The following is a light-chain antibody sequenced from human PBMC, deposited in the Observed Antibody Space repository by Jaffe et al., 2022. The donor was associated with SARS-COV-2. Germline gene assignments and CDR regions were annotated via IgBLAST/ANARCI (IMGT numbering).Light chain of an antibody. CDR1: QGINNY. V-gene: IGKV1-16*02. Sequence: DIQMTQSPSSLSASVGDRVTITCRASQGINNYLAWFQQRPGKAPKSLIYAASSLHSGVPSKFSGSGSGTDFTLIISSLQPEDFATYYCQQYKSYPFTFGGGTKVEIK. J-gene: IGKJ4*01. CDR3: QQYKSYPFT. CDR2: AAS.